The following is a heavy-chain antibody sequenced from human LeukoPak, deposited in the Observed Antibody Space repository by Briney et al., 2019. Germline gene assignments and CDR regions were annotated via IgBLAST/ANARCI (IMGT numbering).Heavy chain of an antibody. CDR3: AKGSTAHEGYLDY. CDR1: GFTFSSYE. Sequence: GGSLRLSCAASGFTFSSYEMNWVRQAPGKGLEWVAFIRYDGSDRYYVDSVKGRFSISRDNSKNTLYLQMSSLRVEDTAVYYCAKGSTAHEGYLDYWGQGTLVTVSS. D-gene: IGHD2-21*02. J-gene: IGHJ4*02. CDR2: IRYDGSDR. V-gene: IGHV3-30*02.